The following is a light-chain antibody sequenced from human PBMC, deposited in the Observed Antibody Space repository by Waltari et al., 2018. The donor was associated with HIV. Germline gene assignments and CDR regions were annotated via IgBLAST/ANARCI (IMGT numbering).Light chain of an antibody. CDR2: WGS. CDR3: MQALKPPWT. Sequence: VMTQSPLSLSVTPGEPAPISCRSRHSHRNTYRSTYLDWYQHKPGQSPKRLIYWGSTRASGVPDRFSASGSGTDFTLEISRVEAEDVAVYYCMQALKPPWTFGQGTKVEI. V-gene: IGKV2-28*01. CDR1: HSHRNTYRSTY. J-gene: IGKJ1*01.